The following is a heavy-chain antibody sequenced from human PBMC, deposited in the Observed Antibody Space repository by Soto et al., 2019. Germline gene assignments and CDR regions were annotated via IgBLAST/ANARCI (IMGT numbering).Heavy chain of an antibody. V-gene: IGHV3-7*04. Sequence: GGSLRLSCAAAGFTFSSYWMSWVRQAPGKGLEWVANIKEDGSEKWYVDSVKGRFTISRDNAKNSLYLQMKSLRAEDTAVYYCARGDYYDSSGPFSDAFDIWGQGTMVTV. CDR1: GFTFSSYW. D-gene: IGHD3-22*01. J-gene: IGHJ3*02. CDR2: IKEDGSEK. CDR3: ARGDYYDSSGPFSDAFDI.